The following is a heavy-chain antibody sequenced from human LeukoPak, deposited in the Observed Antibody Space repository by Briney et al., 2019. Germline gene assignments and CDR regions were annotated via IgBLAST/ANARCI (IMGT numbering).Heavy chain of an antibody. J-gene: IGHJ4*02. Sequence: SETLSLTCTVSGGSVSSGRYYWSWIRQPPGKGLEWIGYIYHSGSTYYNPSLKSRVTISVDTSKNQFSLKLSSVTAADTAVYYCARDTGYCSGGSCYHNYFDYWGQGTLVTVSS. V-gene: IGHV4-61*01. D-gene: IGHD2-15*01. CDR1: GGSVSSGRYY. CDR3: ARDTGYCSGGSCYHNYFDY. CDR2: IYHSGST.